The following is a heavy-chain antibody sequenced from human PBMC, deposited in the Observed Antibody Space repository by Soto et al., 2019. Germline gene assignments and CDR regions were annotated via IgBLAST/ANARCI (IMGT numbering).Heavy chain of an antibody. Sequence: QVQMVESGGGVVQPGRSLRLSCAASGFSFENYGMHWVRQAPGRGLEWVAIIWYHGSLQYYAAAVKGRFTISRDNSKNTLYLEMNSLRAEDTAVYYCANLWGDGYNLGQDYNGMDVWGQGTTVIVSS. CDR3: ANLWGDGYNLGQDYNGMDV. CDR1: GFSFENYG. D-gene: IGHD5-12*01. J-gene: IGHJ6*02. V-gene: IGHV3-33*06. CDR2: IWYHGSLQ.